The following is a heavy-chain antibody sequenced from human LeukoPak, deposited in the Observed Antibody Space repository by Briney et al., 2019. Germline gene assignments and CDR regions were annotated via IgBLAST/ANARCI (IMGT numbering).Heavy chain of an antibody. CDR2: VYSDSGDT. CDR3: ARSVGSAFFDY. CDR1: GYTFTGFY. D-gene: IGHD2-15*01. V-gene: IGHV1-2*04. Sequence: ASVKVSCKASGYTFTGFYIHWVRQAPGQGLEWMGWVYSDSGDTNYAQKFQGCVTMTRDTSISTAYMELSRLTSDDTAIYYCARSVGSAFFDYWGQGTLVTVSS. J-gene: IGHJ4*02.